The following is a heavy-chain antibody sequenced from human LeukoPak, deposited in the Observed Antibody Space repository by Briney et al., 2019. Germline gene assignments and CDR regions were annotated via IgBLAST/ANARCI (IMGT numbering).Heavy chain of an antibody. CDR3: ANQQWLVSSDCFDI. D-gene: IGHD6-19*01. J-gene: IGHJ3*02. Sequence: GGSLRLSCAASGFTFSSYSMNWVRQAPGKGLEWVSSISSSSSYIYYADSVKGRFTISRDNGKNSLYLQMNSLRAGDTAVYYCANQQWLVSSDCFDIWGQGTMVTVSS. CDR1: GFTFSSYS. V-gene: IGHV3-21*01. CDR2: ISSSSSYI.